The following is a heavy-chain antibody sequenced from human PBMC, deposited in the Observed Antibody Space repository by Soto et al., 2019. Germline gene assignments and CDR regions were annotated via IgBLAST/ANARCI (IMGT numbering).Heavy chain of an antibody. CDR3: AKVGSGWYYFDY. CDR2: MSGSGAST. V-gene: IGHV3-23*01. CDR1: GFTFSNYP. Sequence: LRLSCSASGFTFSNYPMSLVRQAPGKGLEWVSGMSGSGASTYYADSVKGRFTISRDNSKNTLYLQMNSLRGEDTAIYYCAKVGSGWYYFDYWGQGTLVTVSS. J-gene: IGHJ4*02. D-gene: IGHD6-19*01.